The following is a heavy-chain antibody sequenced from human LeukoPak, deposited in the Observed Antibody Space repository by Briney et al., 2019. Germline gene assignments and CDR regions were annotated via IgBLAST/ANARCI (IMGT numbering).Heavy chain of an antibody. CDR2: IWYDGSNK. CDR3: AKSKENWEDDAFDF. D-gene: IGHD7-27*01. CDR1: GFTFRNSG. Sequence: PGRSLRLSCAASGFTFRNSGMHWVRQAPGKGPEWVAVIWYDGSNKYYADSVKGRFTISRDNSKNTLYLQMDSLRAEDTAVYYCAKSKENWEDDAFDFWGQGTMVTVSS. V-gene: IGHV3-33*06. J-gene: IGHJ3*01.